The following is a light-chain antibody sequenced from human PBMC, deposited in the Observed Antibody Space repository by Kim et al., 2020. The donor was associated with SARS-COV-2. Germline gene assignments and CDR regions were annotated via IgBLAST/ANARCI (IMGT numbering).Light chain of an antibody. CDR1: SLRIFY. J-gene: IGLJ2*01. V-gene: IGLV3-19*01. Sequence: SSELTQDPALSVALGQTVRITCQGDSLRIFYASWYQQKPGQAPRLVIYAKTNRPSGIPDRFSGSSSGNTASLTITGAQAEDEADYYCNSRDSTGNHSFGGGTKVTVL. CDR2: AKT. CDR3: NSRDSTGNHS.